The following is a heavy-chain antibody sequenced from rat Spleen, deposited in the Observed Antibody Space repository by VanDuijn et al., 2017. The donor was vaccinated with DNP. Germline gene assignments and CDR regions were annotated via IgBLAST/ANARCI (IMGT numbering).Heavy chain of an antibody. CDR1: GFTFSDYY. CDR2: ISYDGRST. J-gene: IGHJ4*01. Sequence: EVQLVESGGGLVQPGRSLKLSCAASGFTFSDYYMAWVRQAPTKGLEWVAYISYDGRSTYNGGSVKGRFTIARDNAKSTLYLQMDSLRSEDTATYYCVRPEAEAAWGQGTSVTVSS. CDR3: VRPEAEAA. V-gene: IGHV5-7*01.